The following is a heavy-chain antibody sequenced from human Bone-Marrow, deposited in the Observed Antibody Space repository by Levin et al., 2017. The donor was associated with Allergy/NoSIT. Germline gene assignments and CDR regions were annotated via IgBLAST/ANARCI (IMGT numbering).Heavy chain of an antibody. D-gene: IGHD6-13*01. CDR3: ARDYGPTIAAAGTDY. CDR1: GFTFSNYD. J-gene: IGHJ4*02. CDR2: ITTTSSYI. Sequence: SCAASGFTFSNYDMNWVRQAPGKGLEWVSSITTTSSYIYYADSVKGRFTISRDNAKNSLYLQMNSLRGEETAVYYCARDYGPTIAAAGTDYWGQGTLVTVSS. V-gene: IGHV3-21*01.